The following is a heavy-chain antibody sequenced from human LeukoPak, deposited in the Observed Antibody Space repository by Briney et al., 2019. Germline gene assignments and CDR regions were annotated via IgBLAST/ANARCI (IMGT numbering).Heavy chain of an antibody. CDR2: MNPNSGNT. V-gene: IGHV1-8*03. Sequence: ASVKVSCKASGYTFTSYDINWVRQATGQGLEWMGWMNPNSGNTGYAQKFQGRVTITRNTSISTAYMELSSLRSEDTAVYYCAKDPPYYYDSSGAIPSGYWGQGTLVTVSS. CDR1: GYTFTSYD. D-gene: IGHD3-22*01. CDR3: AKDPPYYYDSSGAIPSGY. J-gene: IGHJ4*02.